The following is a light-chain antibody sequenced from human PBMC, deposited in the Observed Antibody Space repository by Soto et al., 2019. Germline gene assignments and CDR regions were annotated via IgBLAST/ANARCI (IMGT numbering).Light chain of an antibody. CDR2: EGS. Sequence: LTQPASVSGSPGQSITISCTGTSSDVGSYNLVSWYQQHPGKAPKLMIYEGSKRPSGVSNRFSGSKSGNTASLTISGLQAEAEADYYCRSYPGSRNYVFGHGTKVTV. V-gene: IGLV2-23*01. J-gene: IGLJ1*01. CDR1: SSDVGSYNL. CDR3: RSYPGSRNYV.